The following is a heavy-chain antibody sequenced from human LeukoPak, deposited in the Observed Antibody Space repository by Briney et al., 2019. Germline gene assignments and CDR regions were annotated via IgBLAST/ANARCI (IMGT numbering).Heavy chain of an antibody. CDR1: GFTFSTYA. CDR3: AKDSGAILGDY. Sequence: GGSLRLSCAASGFTFSTYAMSWVRQAPGKGLGWVSIISGSGDRTYYADSVKGWFTISRDNSKNTLYLQMNSLRAEDTAVYYCAKDSGAILGDYWGQGTLVTVSS. J-gene: IGHJ4*02. CDR2: ISGSGDRT. D-gene: IGHD2-8*02. V-gene: IGHV3-23*01.